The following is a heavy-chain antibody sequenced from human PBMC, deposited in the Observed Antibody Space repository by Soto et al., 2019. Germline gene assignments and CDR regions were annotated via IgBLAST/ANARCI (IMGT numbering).Heavy chain of an antibody. CDR1: GGTFSSYT. CDR3: AIVGAQYYFDY. D-gene: IGHD3-10*01. Sequence: SVKVSCKASGGTFSSYTISWVRQAPGQGLEWMGRIIPILGIANYAQKFQGRVTITADKSTSTAYMELSSLRSEDTAVYYCAIVGAQYYFDYWGQGTLVTVSS. CDR2: IIPILGIA. V-gene: IGHV1-69*02. J-gene: IGHJ4*02.